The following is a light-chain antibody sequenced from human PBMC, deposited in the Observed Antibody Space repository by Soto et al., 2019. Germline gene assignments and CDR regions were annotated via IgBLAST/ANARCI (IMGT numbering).Light chain of an antibody. CDR2: WAS. CDR1: QTVLYSPNNKNY. V-gene: IGKV4-1*01. J-gene: IGKJ1*01. CDR3: QQYYSTPRT. Sequence: DIVMTQSPDSLAVSLGERATINCKSSQTVLYSPNNKNYLAWYQQKPRQPPKLLIAWASTRESGVPDRFSGGGSGTDFTLTITTLQAEDVSVSYCQQYYSTPRTFGQGTKVEIK.